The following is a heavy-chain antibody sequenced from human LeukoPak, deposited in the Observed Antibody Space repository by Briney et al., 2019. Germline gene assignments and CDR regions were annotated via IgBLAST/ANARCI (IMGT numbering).Heavy chain of an antibody. J-gene: IGHJ4*02. CDR1: GFTFSSYW. D-gene: IGHD5-12*01. CDR2: IKQDGSEK. CDR3: ARATDVDIVATFDY. Sequence: GGSLRLSFAASGFTFSSYWMSWVRQAPGKGLEWVANIKQDGSEKYYVDSVKGRFTISRDNAKNSLYLQMNSLRAEDTAVYYCARATDVDIVATFDYWGQGTLVTVSS. V-gene: IGHV3-7*01.